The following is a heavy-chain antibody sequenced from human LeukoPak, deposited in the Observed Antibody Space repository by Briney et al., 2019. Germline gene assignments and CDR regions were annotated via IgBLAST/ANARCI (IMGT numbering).Heavy chain of an antibody. V-gene: IGHV4-30-2*01. J-gene: IGHJ4*02. Sequence: SETLSLTCAVSGGSISSGGYSWSWIRQPPGKGLEWIGYIYHSGSTYYNPSLKSRVTISVDRSKNQFSLKLSSVTAADTAVYYCARGRAAKLDYWGQGTLVTVSS. CDR3: ARGRAAKLDY. CDR2: IYHSGST. CDR1: GGSISSGGYS. D-gene: IGHD2-15*01.